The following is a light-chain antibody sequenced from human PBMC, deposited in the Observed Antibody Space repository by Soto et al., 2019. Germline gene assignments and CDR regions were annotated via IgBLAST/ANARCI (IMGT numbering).Light chain of an antibody. Sequence: QAVVTQPPSVSGAPGQRVTISCTGSSSNIGAGFDVHWYQQLPGTAPQLLIYGNSKRPSGGPDRFSGSKSGTSASLAITWLQAEDEADYYCQSYDSSLSVVFGGGTKLTVL. V-gene: IGLV1-40*01. CDR3: QSYDSSLSVV. CDR1: SSNIGAGFD. J-gene: IGLJ2*01. CDR2: GNS.